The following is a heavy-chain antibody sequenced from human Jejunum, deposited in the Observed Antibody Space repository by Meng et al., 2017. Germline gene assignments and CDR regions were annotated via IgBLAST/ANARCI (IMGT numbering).Heavy chain of an antibody. CDR1: GFTFSSYE. J-gene: IGHJ4*02. V-gene: IGHV3-48*03. CDR3: ARGRSYHEPSDY. CDR2: IYSSGTTI. Sequence: GGSLRLSCAASGFTFSSYEMNWVRQAPGKGLEWVSYIYSSGTTIYYADSVKGRFTISRDNAKNSLYLQMNSLRAEDTAVYYCARGRSYHEPSDYWGQGTLVTVSS.